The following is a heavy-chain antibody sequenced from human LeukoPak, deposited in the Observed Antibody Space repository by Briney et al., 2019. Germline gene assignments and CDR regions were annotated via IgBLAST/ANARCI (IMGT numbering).Heavy chain of an antibody. V-gene: IGHV1-2*02. CDR1: GYTFTDYY. D-gene: IGHD6-13*01. CDR2: INPNSGGT. Sequence: GASVKVSCKASGYTFTDYYMHWVRQAPGQGLEWMGWINPNSGGTNYAQKFQGSVTMTRDTSISTAYMELSRLRSDDTAVYYCASSYPTRGAAAGTFPYYYYYMDVWGKGTTVTVSS. CDR3: ASSYPTRGAAAGTFPYYYYYMDV. J-gene: IGHJ6*03.